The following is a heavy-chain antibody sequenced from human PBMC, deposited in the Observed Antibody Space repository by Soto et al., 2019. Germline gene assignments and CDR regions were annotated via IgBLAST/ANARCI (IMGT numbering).Heavy chain of an antibody. CDR2: TYYRSKWYN. V-gene: IGHV6-1*01. J-gene: IGHJ6*02. Sequence: SETLSLTCAISGDSVSSNSAAWNWIRQSPSRGLEWLGRTYYRSKWYNDYAVSVKSRITINPDTSKNQFSLQLNSVTPEDTAVYYCARGRYSYGANYYYYGMDVWGQGTTVTVSS. CDR1: GDSVSSNSAA. D-gene: IGHD5-18*01. CDR3: ARGRYSYGANYYYYGMDV.